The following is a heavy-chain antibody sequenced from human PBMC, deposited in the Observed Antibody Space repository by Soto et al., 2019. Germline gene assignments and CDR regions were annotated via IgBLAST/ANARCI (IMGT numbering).Heavy chain of an antibody. CDR1: GYTFSNFA. Sequence: ASVKVSCKASGYTFSNFAMHWVRQAPGQRLEWMGWINAGNWNTKYSQKFQGRVTITADESTSTAYMELSSLRSEDTAVYYCARNSWVARSYYDSSGYRYYFDYWGQGTLVTVSS. V-gene: IGHV1-3*01. CDR3: ARNSWVARSYYDSSGYRYYFDY. J-gene: IGHJ4*02. CDR2: INAGNWNT. D-gene: IGHD3-22*01.